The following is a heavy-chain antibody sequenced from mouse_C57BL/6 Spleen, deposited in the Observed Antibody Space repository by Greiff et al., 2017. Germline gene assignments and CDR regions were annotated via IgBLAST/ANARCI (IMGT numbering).Heavy chain of an antibody. V-gene: IGHV5-6*01. CDR2: ISSGGSYT. D-gene: IGHD2-3*01. J-gene: IGHJ3*01. CDR3: ARHGDGYYAAY. Sequence: EVKVVESGGDLVKPGGSLKLSCAASGFTFSSYGMSWVRQTPDKRLEWVATISSGGSYTYYPDSVKGRFTISRDNAKNTLYLQMSRLKSEDTAMYYWARHGDGYYAAYWGQGTLVTVSA. CDR1: GFTFSSYG.